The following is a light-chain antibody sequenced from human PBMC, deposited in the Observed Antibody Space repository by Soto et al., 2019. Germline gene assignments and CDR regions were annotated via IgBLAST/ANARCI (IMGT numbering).Light chain of an antibody. J-gene: IGLJ1*01. Sequence: QSVLTQPRSVSGSPGQSVTISCTGTSSDVGSYNYVSWYQQHPGKAPKLMIYDVSERPSGVPDRFSGSKSGNTASLTISGLQAEDEADYYCCSYAGSYTSAVFGTGTKLTVL. V-gene: IGLV2-11*01. CDR2: DVS. CDR3: CSYAGSYTSAV. CDR1: SSDVGSYNY.